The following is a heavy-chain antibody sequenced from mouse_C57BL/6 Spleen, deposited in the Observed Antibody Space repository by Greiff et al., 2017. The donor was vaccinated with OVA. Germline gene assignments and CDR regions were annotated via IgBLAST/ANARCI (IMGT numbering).Heavy chain of an antibody. J-gene: IGHJ3*01. Sequence: QVQLQQSGAELVRPGASVKLSCKASGYTFTDYYINWVKQRPGQGLEWIARIYPGSGNTYYNEKFKGKATLTAEKSSSTAYMQLSSLTSEDSAVYFYARGGSNYEGMAYRGQGTLVTVSA. D-gene: IGHD2-5*01. CDR1: GYTFTDYY. CDR2: IYPGSGNT. V-gene: IGHV1-76*01. CDR3: ARGGSNYEGMAY.